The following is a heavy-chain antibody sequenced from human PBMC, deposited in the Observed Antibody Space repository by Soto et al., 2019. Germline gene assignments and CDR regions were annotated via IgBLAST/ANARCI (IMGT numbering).Heavy chain of an antibody. Sequence: SVKVSCKTCGDRYTNNAIHSVQQSTGQGLEWMGGMLRIFGTPDYAQRFQGRVTITADESTSTAYMELSSLRSEDTAVYYCARQGIGVETAYFDFWGQGRLVTVSS. J-gene: IGHJ4*02. V-gene: IGHV1-69*13. D-gene: IGHD5-18*01. CDR2: MLRIFGTP. CDR3: ARQGIGVETAYFDF. CDR1: GDRYTNNA.